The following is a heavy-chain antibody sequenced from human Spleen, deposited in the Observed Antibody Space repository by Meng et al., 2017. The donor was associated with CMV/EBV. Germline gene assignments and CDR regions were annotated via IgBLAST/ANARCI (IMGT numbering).Heavy chain of an antibody. Sequence: GESLRLSCAASGFTFSPYRMTWVRQAPGKGLEWVSSISSSSTYIYYADSVRGRFTISRDNAKNSLYLQMNSLRVEDTAVYYCARDAYSSSSYFDCWGQGTLVTVSS. D-gene: IGHD6-6*01. CDR2: ISSSSTYI. CDR3: ARDAYSSSSYFDC. CDR1: GFTFSPYR. J-gene: IGHJ4*02. V-gene: IGHV3-21*01.